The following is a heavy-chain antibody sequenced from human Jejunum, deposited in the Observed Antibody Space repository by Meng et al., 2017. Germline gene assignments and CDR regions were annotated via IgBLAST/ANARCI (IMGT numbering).Heavy chain of an antibody. Sequence: SLKISCTASGFTFEDHAMHWVRQAPGKGLEWVSSISWNGDSFAYADSVKGRFTISRDNAKNSLYLQMNSLRTEDTALYFCARDVSAVRAYYFDFWGQGALVTVSS. CDR3: ARDVSAVRAYYFDF. J-gene: IGHJ4*02. CDR1: GFTFEDHA. V-gene: IGHV3-9*01. CDR2: ISWNGDSF. D-gene: IGHD6-19*01.